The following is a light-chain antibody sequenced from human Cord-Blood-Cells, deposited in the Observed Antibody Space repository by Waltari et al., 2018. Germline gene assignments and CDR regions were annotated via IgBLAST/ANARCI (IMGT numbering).Light chain of an antibody. CDR2: AAS. CDR1: QSSSSY. V-gene: IGKV1-39*01. J-gene: IGKJ3*01. CDR3: QQSYSTPFT. Sequence: DIKQMQHPPSLSASVGERVTITCRAIQSSSSYLNWYQQKPGKAPKLLIYAASSLQSGVPSRFSGSGSGTDFTLTISSLQPEDFATYYCQQSYSTPFTFGPGTKVEIK.